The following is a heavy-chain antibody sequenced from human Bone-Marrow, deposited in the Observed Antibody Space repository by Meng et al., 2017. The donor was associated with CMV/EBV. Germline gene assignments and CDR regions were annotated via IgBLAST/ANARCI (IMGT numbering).Heavy chain of an antibody. V-gene: IGHV1-8*03. CDR1: GYTFTSYD. D-gene: IGHD3-3*01. CDR2: MNPNSGNT. Sequence: GESLKISCKASGYTFTSYDINWVRQATGQGLEWMGWMNPNSGNTGYAQKFQGRVTITRNTSISTAYMELSSLRSEDTAVYYCARGNGRGYDFWSGYDYYYYYGMDVWGQGTTVTVSS. J-gene: IGHJ6*02. CDR3: ARGNGRGYDFWSGYDYYYYYGMDV.